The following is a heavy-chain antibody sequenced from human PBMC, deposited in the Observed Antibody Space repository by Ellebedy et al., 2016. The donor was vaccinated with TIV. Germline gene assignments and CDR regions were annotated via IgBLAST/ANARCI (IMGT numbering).Heavy chain of an antibody. CDR1: GYSFTGYY. J-gene: IGHJ5*02. Sequence: AASVKVSCKASGYSFTGYYIHWVRQPPGQGLEWMGWIHPNRGGTNYAQTFPGRGTMTRATSISTADMELSSLRFEDTAVYYCASGPWQPNWFDPWGQGTLVTVSS. CDR2: IHPNRGGT. D-gene: IGHD6-13*01. CDR3: ASGPWQPNWFDP. V-gene: IGHV1-2*02.